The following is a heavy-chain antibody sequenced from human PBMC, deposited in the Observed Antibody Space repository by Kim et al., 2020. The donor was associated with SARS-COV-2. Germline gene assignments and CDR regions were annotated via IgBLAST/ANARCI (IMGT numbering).Heavy chain of an antibody. D-gene: IGHD6-19*01. V-gene: IGHV4-59*01. Sequence: SETLSLTCTVSGGSISSYYWSWIRQPPGKGLEWIGYIYYSGSTNYNPSLKSRVTISVDTSKNQFSLKLSSVTAADTAVYYCAGAPSSGWYRGWFDPWGQG. CDR1: GGSISSYY. CDR2: IYYSGST. J-gene: IGHJ5*02. CDR3: AGAPSSGWYRGWFDP.